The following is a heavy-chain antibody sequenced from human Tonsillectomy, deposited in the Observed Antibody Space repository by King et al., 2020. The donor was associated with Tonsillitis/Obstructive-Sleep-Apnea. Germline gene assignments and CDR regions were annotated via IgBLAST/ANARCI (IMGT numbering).Heavy chain of an antibody. CDR2: ICPGDSDT. CDR1: GYSFSNYW. J-gene: IGHJ4*02. V-gene: IGHV5-51*01. Sequence: QLVQSGAEVKKPGESLKISCKGSGYSFSNYWIGWVRQMPGKGLEWMGIICPGDSDTRYSPSFQGQVTISADKSISTAYLQWSSLKASDTAIYYCARSDKLLSSSLNYWGQGTPVTVSS. D-gene: IGHD6-13*01. CDR3: ARSDKLLSSSLNY.